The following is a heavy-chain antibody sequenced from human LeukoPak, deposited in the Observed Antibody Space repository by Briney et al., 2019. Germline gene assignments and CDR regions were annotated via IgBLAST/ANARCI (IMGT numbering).Heavy chain of an antibody. Sequence: SETLSLTCAVSGGSISSNNWWSWVRQPPEKGLEWIGEIYHSGSTNYNPSLKSRVTISVDKSKNQLSLKLTSVTAADTAVYYCARADYGGYAPYFENWGQGSLVSVSS. V-gene: IGHV4-4*02. CDR3: ARADYGGYAPYFEN. CDR1: GGSISSNNW. D-gene: IGHD4-17*01. J-gene: IGHJ4*02. CDR2: IYHSGST.